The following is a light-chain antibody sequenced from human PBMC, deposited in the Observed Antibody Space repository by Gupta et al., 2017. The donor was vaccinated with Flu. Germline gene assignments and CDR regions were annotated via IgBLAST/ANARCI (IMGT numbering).Light chain of an antibody. V-gene: IGLV7-43*01. J-gene: IGLJ3*02. CDR2: TTT. CDR1: TGAVTSGYY. Sequence: QAVVTQEPSLTVSPGGTVTLTCASSTGAVTSGYYPAWFQQRPGQPPRPVVYTTTKRHSWTPARFSGSLLGGKAALTLSGVQTEDEADYYCLVYDDGVWVFGGGTKLTV. CDR3: LVYDDGVWV.